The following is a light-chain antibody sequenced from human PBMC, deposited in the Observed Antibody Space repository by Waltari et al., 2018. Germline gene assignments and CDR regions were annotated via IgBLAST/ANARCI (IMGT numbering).Light chain of an antibody. CDR1: QGISTW. J-gene: IGKJ4*01. CDR2: AAS. Sequence: DIQMTQSPSSVSASVGDRVTITCRASQGISTWLGWYQQKPGKAPKPLIYAASSLQSGVPSRFSGSGSGTEFTLTISSLQPEDFATYYCQQANSLPLFGGGTKVGIK. CDR3: QQANSLPL. V-gene: IGKV1-12*01.